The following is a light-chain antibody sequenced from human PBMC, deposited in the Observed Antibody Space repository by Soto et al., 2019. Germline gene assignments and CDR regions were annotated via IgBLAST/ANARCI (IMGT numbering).Light chain of an antibody. CDR3: CSYASNPYV. V-gene: IGLV2-23*01. CDR1: SSDVGSYNS. J-gene: IGLJ1*01. CDR2: EGS. Sequence: QSVLTQPASVSGSPGQSIAISCTGTSSDVGSYNSVSWYQQHPGKAPKLMIYEGSKRPSGVSDRFSGSKSGNTASLTISGLQAEDEADYYCCSYASNPYVFGTGTKVTVL.